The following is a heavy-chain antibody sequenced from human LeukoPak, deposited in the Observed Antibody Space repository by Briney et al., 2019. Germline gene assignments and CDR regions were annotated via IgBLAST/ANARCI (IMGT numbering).Heavy chain of an antibody. J-gene: IGHJ4*02. CDR1: GFTFDDYT. CDR2: ISWDGGST. CDR3: AKDRGSGELIIDY. D-gene: IGHD1-26*01. V-gene: IGHV3-43*01. Sequence: GGSLRLSCAASGFTFDDYTMHWFRQAPGKGLEWVSLISWDGGSTYYADSVKGRFTISRDNSKNSLYLQMNSLRTEDTALYYCAKDRGSGELIIDYWGQGTLVAVSS.